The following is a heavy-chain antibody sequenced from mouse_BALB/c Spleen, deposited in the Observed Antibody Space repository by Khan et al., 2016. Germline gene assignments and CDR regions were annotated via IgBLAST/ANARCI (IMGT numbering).Heavy chain of an antibody. Sequence: EVQLQESGPGLVKPSQSLSLTCTATGYSITSDYAWSWIRQLPGNKLGWMGYIGDSGRTTYPPSLKSRTSITRATSRNQSFLQLNSVTTADPATWTRERAAIGWPIHNDHPPCLINMAWGSRGSATASGKAPRVVASGGEWG. CDR2: IGDSGRT. CDR1: GYSITSDYA. J-gene: IGHJ3*02. D-gene: IGHD6-1*01. CDR3: ERAAIGWPIHNDHPPCLINMAWGSRGSATASGKAPRVVASGGE. V-gene: IGHV3-2*02.